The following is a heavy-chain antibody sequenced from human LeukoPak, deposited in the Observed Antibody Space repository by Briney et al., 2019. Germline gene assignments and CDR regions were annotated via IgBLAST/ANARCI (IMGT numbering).Heavy chain of an antibody. Sequence: SETLSLTCAVSGYSISSGYYWGWIRQPPGKGLEWIGSINHSGSTYYNPSLKSRVTISLDTSKNQFSLKLSSVTAADTAVYYCARVGRDYDYVWGSYRYTGFDYWGQGTLVTVSS. D-gene: IGHD3-16*02. CDR3: ARVGRDYDYVWGSYRYTGFDY. V-gene: IGHV4-38-2*01. CDR1: GYSISSGYY. CDR2: INHSGST. J-gene: IGHJ4*02.